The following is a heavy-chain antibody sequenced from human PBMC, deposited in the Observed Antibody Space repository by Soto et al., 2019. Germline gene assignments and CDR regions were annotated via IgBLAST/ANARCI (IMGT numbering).Heavy chain of an antibody. D-gene: IGHD2-2*01. CDR3: ARAPQLGYCSSTSCYHGGGAFDI. V-gene: IGHV1-69*13. CDR2: IIPIFGTA. Sequence: SVKVSCKASGGTFSSYAISWVRQAPGQGLEWMGGIIPIFGTANYAQKFQGGVTITADESTSTAYMELSSLRSEDTAVYYCARAPQLGYCSSTSCYHGGGAFDIWGQGTMVTVSS. J-gene: IGHJ3*02. CDR1: GGTFSSYA.